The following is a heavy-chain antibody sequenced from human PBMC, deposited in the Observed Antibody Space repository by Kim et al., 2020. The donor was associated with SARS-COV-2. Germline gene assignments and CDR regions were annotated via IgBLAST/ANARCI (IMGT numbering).Heavy chain of an antibody. J-gene: IGHJ6*02. CDR3: ARAYYGSGHFYGMDV. V-gene: IGHV1-69*13. Sequence: SVKVSCKASGGTFISYGISWVRQAPGQGLEWMGGIIPKFGIANYAQKFQGRVTITADESTSTAYMEVSSLRSEDTVVYYCARAYYGSGHFYGMDVWGQGTTVTVSS. CDR2: IIPKFGIA. D-gene: IGHD3-10*01. CDR1: GGTFISYG.